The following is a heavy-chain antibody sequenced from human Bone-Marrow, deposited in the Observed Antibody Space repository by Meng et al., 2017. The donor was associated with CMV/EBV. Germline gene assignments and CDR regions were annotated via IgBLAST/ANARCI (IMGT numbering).Heavy chain of an antibody. CDR3: ARDPRGSYQGIFDY. CDR2: ISGSGGST. D-gene: IGHD1-26*01. J-gene: IGHJ4*02. V-gene: IGHV3-23*01. Sequence: GGSLRLSCAASGFTFSSYAMSWVRQAPGKGLEWVSAISGSGGSTYYADSVKGRFTISRDNSKNTLYLQMNSLRAEDTAVYYCARDPRGSYQGIFDYWGQGTLVTVSS. CDR1: GFTFSSYA.